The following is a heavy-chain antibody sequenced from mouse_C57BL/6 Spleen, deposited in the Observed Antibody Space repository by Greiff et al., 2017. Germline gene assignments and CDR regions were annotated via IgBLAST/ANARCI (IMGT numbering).Heavy chain of an antibody. CDR3: TRAYGSSYAMDY. Sequence: EVKLMESGEGLVKPGGSLKLSCAASGFTFSSYAMSWVRQTPEKRLEWVAYISSGGDYIYYADPVKGRFTLSRDNARNTLYLQMSSLKSEDTAMYYCTRAYGSSYAMDYWGQGTSVTVSS. CDR2: ISSGGDYI. J-gene: IGHJ4*01. V-gene: IGHV5-9-1*02. CDR1: GFTFSSYA. D-gene: IGHD1-1*01.